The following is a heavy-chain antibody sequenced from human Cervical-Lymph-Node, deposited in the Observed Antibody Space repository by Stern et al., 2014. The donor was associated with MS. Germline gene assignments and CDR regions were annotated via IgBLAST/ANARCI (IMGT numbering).Heavy chain of an antibody. CDR1: VGSISDYY. V-gene: IGHV4-4*07. CDR2: IYSSGST. CDR3: ARQTSVTSSLNFYYGMDV. Sequence: VQLVESGPGLVKPSETLSLTCTVSVGSISDYYWNWIRQPAGQGLEWIGRIYSSGSTIYNPSLKSRVTMSVDTPKNQFSLKLTSLSAADTAVYYCARQTSVTSSLNFYYGMDVWGQGTTVTVSS. D-gene: IGHD4-17*01. J-gene: IGHJ6*02.